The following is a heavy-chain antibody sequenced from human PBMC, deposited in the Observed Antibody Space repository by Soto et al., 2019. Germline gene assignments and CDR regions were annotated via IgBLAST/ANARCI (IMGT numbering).Heavy chain of an antibody. CDR3: ARGYYDDF. Sequence: QVQLVQSGAEVKTPGASVKVSCKASGYTFSTYGISWVRQAPGQGLEWMGWISTYNSNTDYAQKAQGTVTMTTDTSTSTAYMELRGLRPDDTAVYYCARGYYDDFWGQGTLVTVSS. CDR2: ISTYNSNT. CDR1: GYTFSTYG. J-gene: IGHJ4*02. V-gene: IGHV1-18*01.